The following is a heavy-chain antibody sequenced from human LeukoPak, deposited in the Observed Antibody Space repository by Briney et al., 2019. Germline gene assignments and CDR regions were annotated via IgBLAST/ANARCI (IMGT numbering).Heavy chain of an antibody. CDR1: GFTFSSYW. Sequence: GGSLRLSCAASGFTFSSYWMHWVRQAPGKGLVWVSRISTDGSSTNSADSVKGRFTISRDNAKNTLYLQMNSLRAEGTAVYYCVREYSSSSGRAFDIWGQGTMVTVSP. CDR2: ISTDGSST. D-gene: IGHD6-6*01. V-gene: IGHV3-74*01. CDR3: VREYSSSSGRAFDI. J-gene: IGHJ3*02.